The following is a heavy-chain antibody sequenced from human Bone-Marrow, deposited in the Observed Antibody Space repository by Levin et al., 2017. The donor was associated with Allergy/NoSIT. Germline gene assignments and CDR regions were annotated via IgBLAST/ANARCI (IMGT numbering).Heavy chain of an antibody. CDR1: GITVGNXY. CDR2: IYSVGST. J-gene: IGHJ4*02. CDR3: ARDANGIY. V-gene: IGHV3-66*01. Sequence: SCAASGITVGNXYMSXXXXXXXKRLEWVAVIYSVGSTYYADSVKGRFTISRDSVKNTVYLQMNNLRGEDTAVYYCARDANGIYWGQGTLVTVSS. D-gene: IGHD1-1*01.